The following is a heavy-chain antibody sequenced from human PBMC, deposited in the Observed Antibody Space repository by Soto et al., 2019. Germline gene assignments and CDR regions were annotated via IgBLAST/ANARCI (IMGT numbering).Heavy chain of an antibody. Sequence: QVQLVESGGGVVQPGRSLRLSCAASGFTFSSYAMHWVRQAPGKGLEWVAVISYDGSNKYYADSVKGRFTISRDNSKNTLYLQMNGLRAEDTAVYYCARGAYDSSGYPSGYWGQGTLVTVSS. V-gene: IGHV3-30-3*01. CDR2: ISYDGSNK. J-gene: IGHJ4*02. CDR1: GFTFSSYA. CDR3: ARGAYDSSGYPSGY. D-gene: IGHD3-22*01.